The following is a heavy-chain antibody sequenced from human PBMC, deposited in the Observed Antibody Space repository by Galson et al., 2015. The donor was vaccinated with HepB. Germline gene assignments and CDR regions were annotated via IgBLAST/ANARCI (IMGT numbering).Heavy chain of an antibody. Sequence: SLRLSCAASGFTFSSYAMSWVRQAPGKGLEWVSAISGSGGSTYYADSVKGRFTISRDNSKNTLYLQMNSLRAEDTAVYYCAKPIHSGSYLEADAFDIWGRGTMVTVSS. CDR2: ISGSGGST. J-gene: IGHJ3*02. D-gene: IGHD1-26*01. V-gene: IGHV3-23*01. CDR1: GFTFSSYA. CDR3: AKPIHSGSYLEADAFDI.